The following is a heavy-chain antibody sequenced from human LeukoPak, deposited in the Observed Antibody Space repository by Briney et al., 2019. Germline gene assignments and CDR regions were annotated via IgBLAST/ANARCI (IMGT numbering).Heavy chain of an antibody. CDR3: AKELLYGMDV. CDR1: GSTFDDYA. CDR2: ISWNSGSI. Sequence: PGGSLRLSCAASGSTFDDYAMHWVRHAPGKGLEWVSGISWNSGSIGYADSVKGRFTISRDNAKNSLYLQMNSLRAEDTALYYCAKELLYGMDVWGQGTTVTVSS. V-gene: IGHV3-9*01. J-gene: IGHJ6*02.